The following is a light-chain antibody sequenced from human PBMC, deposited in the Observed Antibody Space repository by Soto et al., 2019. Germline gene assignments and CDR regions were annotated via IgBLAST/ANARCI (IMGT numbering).Light chain of an antibody. CDR3: QSYDNSLRVI. J-gene: IGLJ2*01. CDR1: SSNIGAGHD. CDR2: GNS. Sequence: QLVLTQPPSVSGAPGQRVIISCSGSSSNIGAGHDVHWYQRLPGTAPKLLIYGNSNRPSGVPDRFSGSKSGTSASLAIAGLQPEDEADYYCQSYDNSLRVIFGGGTKLTVL. V-gene: IGLV1-40*01.